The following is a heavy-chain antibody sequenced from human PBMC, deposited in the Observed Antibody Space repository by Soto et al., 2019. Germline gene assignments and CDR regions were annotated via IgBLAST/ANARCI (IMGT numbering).Heavy chain of an antibody. CDR3: ARREIQGPIDY. V-gene: IGHV3-23*01. CDR1: GFTFSTYA. D-gene: IGHD1-26*01. Sequence: GGSLRLSCAASGFTFSTYAMSWTRQAPGKGLEWVSALSDSGGSTYYADSVKGRFTISRDNSKNTLYLKMNTLRAVDTAVYYCARREIQGPIDYWGQGTLVTVSS. CDR2: LSDSGGST. J-gene: IGHJ4*02.